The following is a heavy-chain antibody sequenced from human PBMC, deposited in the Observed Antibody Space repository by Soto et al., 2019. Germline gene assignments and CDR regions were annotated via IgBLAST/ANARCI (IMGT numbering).Heavy chain of an antibody. V-gene: IGHV4-34*01. CDR3: ARGLSRGGSSGWYFDY. J-gene: IGHJ4*02. CDR2: INYSGST. Sequence: SETLSLTCAVYGGSFSGYYWSWIRQPPGKGLEWIGEINYSGSTNYNPSLKSRVTISVDTSKNQFSLKLSSVTAADTAVYYCARGLSRGGSSGWYFDYWGQGTLVTVSS. D-gene: IGHD6-19*01. CDR1: GGSFSGYY.